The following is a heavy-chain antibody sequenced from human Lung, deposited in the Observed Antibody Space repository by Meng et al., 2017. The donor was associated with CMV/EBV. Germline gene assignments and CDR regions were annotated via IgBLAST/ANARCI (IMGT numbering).Heavy chain of an antibody. CDR2: ISFDGNNK. D-gene: IGHD1-26*01. CDR3: AGHLLAVGAY. J-gene: IGHJ4*02. V-gene: IGHV3-30*04. CDR1: GFTFSSYA. Sequence: ISFPASGFTFSSYAMTWVRQAPSKRLQWVAVISFDGNNKDYVDTVKGRFTISRDNSKNTLFLQMNGLRPEDTAVYYCAGHLLAVGAYWGQGTLVTVSS.